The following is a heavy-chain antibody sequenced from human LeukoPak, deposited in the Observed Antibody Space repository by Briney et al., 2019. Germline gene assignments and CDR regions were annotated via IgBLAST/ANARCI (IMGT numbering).Heavy chain of an antibody. D-gene: IGHD3-10*01. Sequence: ASVKVSCKASGYSFSTYGIIWVRQAPGQGLEWMGWINTNTGNPTYAQGFTGRFVFSLDTSVSTAYLQISSLKAEDTAVYYCARNQLWFGELPNYGMDVWGQGTTVTVSS. CDR1: GYSFSTYG. V-gene: IGHV7-4-1*02. CDR2: INTNTGNP. J-gene: IGHJ6*02. CDR3: ARNQLWFGELPNYGMDV.